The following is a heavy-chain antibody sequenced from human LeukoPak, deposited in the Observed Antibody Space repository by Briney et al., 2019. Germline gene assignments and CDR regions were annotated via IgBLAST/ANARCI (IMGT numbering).Heavy chain of an antibody. J-gene: IGHJ4*02. CDR2: ISGSGGST. CDR1: GFTFSSYA. D-gene: IGHD4-11*01. Sequence: TGGSLRLSCAASGFTFSSYAMSWVRQAPGKGLEWVSAISGSGGSTYYADSVKGRLTISRDNSKNTLYLQMNSLRAEDTAVYYCAKGSTVTTWGYFDYWGQGTLVTVSS. CDR3: AKGSTVTTWGYFDY. V-gene: IGHV3-23*01.